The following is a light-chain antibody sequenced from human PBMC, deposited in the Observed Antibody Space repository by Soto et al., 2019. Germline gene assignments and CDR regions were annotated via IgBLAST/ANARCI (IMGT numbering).Light chain of an antibody. CDR1: QSVSSNY. V-gene: IGKV3-20*01. CDR2: GAS. J-gene: IGKJ1*01. Sequence: EIVLTQSAGTLSLSLGERATLSCRASQSVSSNYLAWYQQKPGQAPRLLIYGASSRATGIPDRFSGSGSGTDFTLTISRLEPEDFAVYYCQQYGSLSWTFGQGTKVEIK. CDR3: QQYGSLSWT.